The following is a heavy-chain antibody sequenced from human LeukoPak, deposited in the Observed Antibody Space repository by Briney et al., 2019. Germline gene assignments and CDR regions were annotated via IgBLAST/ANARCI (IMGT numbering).Heavy chain of an antibody. J-gene: IGHJ4*02. CDR1: GGSISSSSYY. CDR2: IYHSGST. V-gene: IGHV4-39*07. D-gene: IGHD5-18*01. CDR3: ARAVDTGDYFDY. Sequence: SETLSLTCTVSGGSISSSSYYWGWIRQPPGKGLEWIGEIYHSGSTNYNPSLKSRVTISVDKSKNQFSLKLSSVTAADTAVYYCARAVDTGDYFDYWGQGTLVTVSS.